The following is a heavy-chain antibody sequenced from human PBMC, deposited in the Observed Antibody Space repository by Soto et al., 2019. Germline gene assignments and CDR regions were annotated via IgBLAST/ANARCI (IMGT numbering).Heavy chain of an antibody. D-gene: IGHD3-22*01. Sequence: ASVKVSCKASGYTFTSYGISWVRQAPGQGLEWMGWISAYNGNTNYAQKLQGRVTMITDTSTSTAYMELRSLRSDDTAVYYCARSHYYDSSGYYYEGAQTIDPWGQGTLVTVSS. CDR2: ISAYNGNT. CDR1: GYTFTSYG. V-gene: IGHV1-18*01. J-gene: IGHJ5*02. CDR3: ARSHYYDSSGYYYEGAQTIDP.